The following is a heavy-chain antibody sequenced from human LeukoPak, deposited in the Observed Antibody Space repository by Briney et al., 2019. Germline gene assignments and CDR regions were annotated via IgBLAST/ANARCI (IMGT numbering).Heavy chain of an antibody. CDR2: ISSSSSYI. Sequence: GGSLRLSCAASGFTFSSYSMNWVRQAPGKGLEWVSSISSSSSYIYYADSVKGRSTISRDNAKNSPYLQMNSLRAEDTAVYYCARDAGVGSYLYWGQGTLVTVSS. D-gene: IGHD1-26*01. J-gene: IGHJ4*02. CDR1: GFTFSSYS. V-gene: IGHV3-21*01. CDR3: ARDAGVGSYLY.